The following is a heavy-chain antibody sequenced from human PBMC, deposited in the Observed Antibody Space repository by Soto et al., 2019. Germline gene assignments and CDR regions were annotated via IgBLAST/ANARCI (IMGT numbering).Heavy chain of an antibody. CDR3: ASPKRGRGHIKNPRGTDYYYGMDV. Sequence: QVQLVESGGGVVQPGRSLRLSCAASGFTFSSYAMHWVRQAPGKGLEWVAVISYDGSNKYYADSVKGRFTISRDNSKNTLYLQMNSLRAEDTAMYYCASPKRGRGHIKNPRGTDYYYGMDVWGQGTTVTVSS. D-gene: IGHD2-21*01. CDR2: ISYDGSNK. V-gene: IGHV3-30-3*01. J-gene: IGHJ6*02. CDR1: GFTFSSYA.